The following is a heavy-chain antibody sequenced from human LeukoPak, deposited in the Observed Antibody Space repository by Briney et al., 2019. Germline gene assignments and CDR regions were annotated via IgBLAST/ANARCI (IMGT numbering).Heavy chain of an antibody. CDR2: INHSGST. V-gene: IGHV4-34*01. CDR1: GGSFSGYY. CDR3: ARARRSNCSGGSCFRKLAGWFDP. D-gene: IGHD2-15*01. J-gene: IGHJ5*02. Sequence: PSETLSLTCAVYGGSFSGYYWSWIRQPPGKGLEWIGEINHSGSTNHNPSLKSRVTISVDTSKNQFSLKLSSVTAADTAVYYCARARRSNCSGGSCFRKLAGWFDPWGQGTLVTVSS.